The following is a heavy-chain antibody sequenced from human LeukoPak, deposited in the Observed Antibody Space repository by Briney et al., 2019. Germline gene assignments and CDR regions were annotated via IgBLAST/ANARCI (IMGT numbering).Heavy chain of an antibody. CDR2: ISSSSSYI. Sequence: GGSLSLSCAASGFTVSSNYMSWVRPAPGKGLEWVSSISSSSSYIYYADSVKGRFTISRDNAKNSLYLQMNSLRAEDTAVYYCAREPTGVDTAMVNYYYYGMDVWGQGATVTVSS. J-gene: IGHJ6*02. CDR3: AREPTGVDTAMVNYYYYGMDV. CDR1: GFTVSSNY. V-gene: IGHV3-21*01. D-gene: IGHD5-18*01.